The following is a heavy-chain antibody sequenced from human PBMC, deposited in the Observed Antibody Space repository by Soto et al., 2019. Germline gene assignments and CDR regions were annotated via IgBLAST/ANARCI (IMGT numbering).Heavy chain of an antibody. CDR3: ARDAAESYFDY. CDR2: IYDSGST. J-gene: IGHJ4*02. V-gene: IGHV4-31*03. D-gene: IGHD6-25*01. CDR1: GGSISSGGQY. Sequence: QVQLKESGPGLVKPSQTLSLTCTVSGGSISSGGQYWIWIRQHPGKGLEWIGYIYDSGSTYYNPSLRSRVTIPVDTSKKQFSLKLRSVTAAETAVYYCARDAAESYFDYWGQGTLVTVSS.